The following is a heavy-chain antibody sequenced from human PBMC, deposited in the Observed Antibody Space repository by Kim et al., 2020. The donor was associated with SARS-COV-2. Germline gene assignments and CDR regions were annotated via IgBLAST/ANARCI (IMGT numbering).Heavy chain of an antibody. CDR3: AKEKWLDY. Sequence: GGSLRLSCAASGFTFSSYGMHWVRQAPGKGLEWVAVISYDGSNKYYADSVKGRFTISRDNSKNTLYLQMNSLRAEDTAVYYCAKEKWLDYWGQGTLVTVSS. D-gene: IGHD5-12*01. CDR1: GFTFSSYG. CDR2: ISYDGSNK. V-gene: IGHV3-30*18. J-gene: IGHJ4*02.